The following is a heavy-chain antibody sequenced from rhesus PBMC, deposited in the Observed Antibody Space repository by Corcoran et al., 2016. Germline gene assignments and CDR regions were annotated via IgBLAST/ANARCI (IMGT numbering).Heavy chain of an antibody. D-gene: IGHD2-21*01. CDR2: IYSSRGKT. J-gene: IGHJ4*01. CDR3: ARDEAEYCTGSGCYFDY. V-gene: IGHV4S7*01. CDR1: GGSISGGYG. Sequence: QVQLQESGPGLLKPSETLSLTCAVSGGSISGGYGWGWIRQPPGKGLEWIGNIYSSRGKTYYNPSLKSRVTISTATSKNQFSLKLSSVTAADTAVYYCARDEAEYCTGSGCYFDYWGQGVLVTVSS.